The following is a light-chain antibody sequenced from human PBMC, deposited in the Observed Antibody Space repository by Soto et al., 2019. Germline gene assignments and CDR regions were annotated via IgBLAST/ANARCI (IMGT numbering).Light chain of an antibody. J-gene: IGLJ2*01. CDR2: EVT. V-gene: IGLV2-14*01. CDR1: SSDVGGYNY. CDR3: SSFTSSGTGV. Sequence: QSALTQPASVSGSPGQSLTISCTGTSSDVGGYNYVSWYQHHPGKAPKVMIYEVTNRPSGVSNRFSGSKSGNTASLTISGLQAEDEADYYCSSFTSSGTGVFGGGTKVTVL.